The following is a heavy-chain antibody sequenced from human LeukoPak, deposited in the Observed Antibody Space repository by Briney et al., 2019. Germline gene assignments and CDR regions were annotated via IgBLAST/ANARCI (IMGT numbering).Heavy chain of an antibody. CDR2: IIPILGIA. Sequence: SVKVSCKASGYTFTGYYMHWVRQAPGQGLEWMGRIIPILGIANYAQKFQGRVTITAGKSTSTAYMELSSLRSEDTAVYYCARDRDFWSGYFVGMDVWGQGTTVTVSS. V-gene: IGHV1-69*04. CDR3: ARDRDFWSGYFVGMDV. D-gene: IGHD3-3*01. J-gene: IGHJ6*02. CDR1: GYTFTGYY.